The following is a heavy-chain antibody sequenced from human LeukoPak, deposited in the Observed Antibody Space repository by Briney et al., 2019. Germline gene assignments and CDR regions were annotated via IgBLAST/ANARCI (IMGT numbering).Heavy chain of an antibody. CDR1: GFTFSTYS. J-gene: IGHJ4*02. CDR2: VNADGGNT. V-gene: IGHV3-23*01. CDR3: TKRVKYGGTWDHFAD. D-gene: IGHD1-26*01. Sequence: SGGSLRLSCGASGFTFSTYSMNWVRQAPGKGLEWVSTVNADGGNTYYADSVKGRFTISRDNSKSTLILQMNSLRVEDTALYYCTKRVKYGGTWDHFADRGQGTLVTVSS.